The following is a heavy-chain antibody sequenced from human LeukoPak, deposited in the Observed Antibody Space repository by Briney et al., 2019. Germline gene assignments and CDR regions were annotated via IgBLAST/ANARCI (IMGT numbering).Heavy chain of an antibody. CDR3: AKGRVATRDAFDI. CDR2: ISGSGGST. Sequence: GGSLRLSCAASGFTFSSYAMSWVRQAPGKGLEWVSAISGSGGSTYYADSVKGRFTISRDNSKNTLYLQMSSLRAEDTAVYYCAKGRVATRDAFDIWGQGTMVTVSS. D-gene: IGHD5-12*01. J-gene: IGHJ3*02. CDR1: GFTFSSYA. V-gene: IGHV3-23*01.